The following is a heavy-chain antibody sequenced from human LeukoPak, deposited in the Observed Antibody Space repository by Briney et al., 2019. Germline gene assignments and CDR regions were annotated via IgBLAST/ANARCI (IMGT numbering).Heavy chain of an antibody. CDR1: GFTFSNYA. J-gene: IGHJ3*01. CDR3: ARDPNGDYIGAFEF. V-gene: IGHV3-23*01. Sequence: GGSLRLSCAASGFTFSNYAVMWVRQAPGQGLEGVSAITSGGAPRYAVSVKGRFTISRDNSKNTLYLQMNSLRAEDTAQYFCARDPNGDYIGAFEFWGRGTVVTVSS. CDR2: ITSGGAP. D-gene: IGHD4-17*01.